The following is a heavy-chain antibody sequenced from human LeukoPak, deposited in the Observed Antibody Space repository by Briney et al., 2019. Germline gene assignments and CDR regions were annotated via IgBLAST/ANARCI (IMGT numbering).Heavy chain of an antibody. CDR2: ISGSGDST. D-gene: IGHD2-21*02. J-gene: IGHJ4*02. CDR1: GFTFSSYG. CDR3: AKGGDIVVVTAISY. V-gene: IGHV3-23*01. Sequence: GGSLRLSCAASGFTFSSYGMSWVRQAPGKGLEWVSAISGSGDSTYYADSVKGRFTISRDNSKNTLYLQMNSLRAEDTAVYYCAKGGDIVVVTAISYWGQGTLVTVSS.